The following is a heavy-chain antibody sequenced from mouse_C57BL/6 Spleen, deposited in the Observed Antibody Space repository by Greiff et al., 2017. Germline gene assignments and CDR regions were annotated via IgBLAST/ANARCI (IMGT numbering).Heavy chain of an antibody. CDR2: IRNKANGYTT. D-gene: IGHD1-1*01. CDR3: ARYPYGSIYHYFDY. V-gene: IGHV7-3*01. J-gene: IGHJ2*01. CDR1: GFTFTDYY. Sequence: EVKVVESGGGLVQPGGSLSLSCAASGFTFTDYYMSWVRQPPGKALEWLGFIRNKANGYTTEYSASVKGRFTISRDNSQSILYLQMNALRAEDSATYYCARYPYGSIYHYFDYWGQGTTLTVSS.